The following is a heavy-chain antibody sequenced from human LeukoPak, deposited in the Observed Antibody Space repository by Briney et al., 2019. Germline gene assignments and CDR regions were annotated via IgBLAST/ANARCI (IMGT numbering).Heavy chain of an antibody. V-gene: IGHV1-2*02. Sequence: ASVKVSCKTSGYTFTAYHINWVRQAPGQGLEWMGWINPNSGGTKYAQQFQGRVTMTRDTSITTVYMELSRLRYDDTAIYYCAIDPKCNDNANTFDYWGQGTLVTVSS. J-gene: IGHJ4*02. CDR3: AIDPKCNDNANTFDY. CDR2: INPNSGGT. CDR1: GYTFTAYH. D-gene: IGHD1-1*01.